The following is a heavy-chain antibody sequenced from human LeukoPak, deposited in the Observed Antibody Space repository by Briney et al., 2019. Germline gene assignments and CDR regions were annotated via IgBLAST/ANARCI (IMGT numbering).Heavy chain of an antibody. Sequence: SETLSLTCTVSGGSISSGGYYWSWIRQPPGKGLEWIGYIYHSGSTYYNPSLKSRVTISADRSKNQFSLKLSSVTAADTAVYYCARYGWLDPMRHTGPTHFDYWGQGTLVTVSS. CDR3: ARYGWLDPMRHTGPTHFDY. J-gene: IGHJ4*02. CDR1: GGSISSGGYY. CDR2: IYHSGST. D-gene: IGHD6-19*01. V-gene: IGHV4-30-2*02.